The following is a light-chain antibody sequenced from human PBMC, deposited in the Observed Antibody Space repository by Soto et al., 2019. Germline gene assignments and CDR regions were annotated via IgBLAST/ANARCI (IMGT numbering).Light chain of an antibody. J-gene: IGKJ4*01. CDR1: HSVSSN. V-gene: IGKV3-15*01. Sequence: EIVMTQSPATLSVSPGERATLSCRASHSVSSNLAWYQQKPGQAPRLLIYGASTRATGIPARFSGSGSGTEFTLTISSLQSEDFAVYYCQQYNNWPLFFGGGTKVEIK. CDR3: QQYNNWPLF. CDR2: GAS.